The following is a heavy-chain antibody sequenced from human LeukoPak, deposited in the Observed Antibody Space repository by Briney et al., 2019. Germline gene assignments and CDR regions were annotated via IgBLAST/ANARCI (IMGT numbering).Heavy chain of an antibody. D-gene: IGHD2-2*01. V-gene: IGHV1-18*01. CDR3: ARVGAYCTSTSCLDY. CDR1: GYTLTNYG. J-gene: IGHJ4*02. Sequence: ASVKVSCKASGYTLTNYGISWVRQAPGQGRKWMDWISAYNGNTNYAQKLQGRVTMTTDTSTSTAYMELRSLTSDDTAVYYCARVGAYCTSTSCLDYWGQGTLVTVSS. CDR2: ISAYNGNT.